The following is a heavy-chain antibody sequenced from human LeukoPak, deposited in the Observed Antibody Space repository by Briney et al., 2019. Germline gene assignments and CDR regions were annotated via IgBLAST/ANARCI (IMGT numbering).Heavy chain of an antibody. CDR1: GASISSYY. V-gene: IGHV4-59*01. CDR3: ARVAYGSGSQTFYYYGMDV. Sequence: PSETLSLTCTVSGASISSYYWSWIRQPPGKGLEWIGYIYHTGSANSNASLKSQVTISVDTSKNQFSLKLRSVTAADTAVYYCARVAYGSGSQTFYYYGMDVWGQGTTVTVSS. J-gene: IGHJ6*02. D-gene: IGHD3-10*01. CDR2: IYHTGSA.